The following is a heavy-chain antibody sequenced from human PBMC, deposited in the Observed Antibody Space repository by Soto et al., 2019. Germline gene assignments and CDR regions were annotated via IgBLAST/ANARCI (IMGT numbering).Heavy chain of an antibody. J-gene: IGHJ4*02. V-gene: IGHV3-30*18. CDR3: AKGRYCTNGVCYTGTSFDY. Sequence: GGSLRLSCAASGFTFSSYGMHCVRQAPCKGLEWVAVISYDGSNKYYADSVKGRFTISRDNSKNTLHLQMNSLRAEDTAVYYCAKGRYCTNGVCYTGTSFDYWGQGTLVTVSS. D-gene: IGHD2-8*01. CDR1: GFTFSSYG. CDR2: ISYDGSNK.